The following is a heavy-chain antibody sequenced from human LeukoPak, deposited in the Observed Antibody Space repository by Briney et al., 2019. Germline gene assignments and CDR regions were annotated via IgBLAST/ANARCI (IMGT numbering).Heavy chain of an antibody. J-gene: IGHJ4*02. V-gene: IGHV4-34*01. CDR3: ARSVRYTIAARVSFDY. D-gene: IGHD6-6*01. CDR1: GRSFSGYY. CDR2: INHSGST. Sequence: SEALSLTCAVYGRSFSGYYWSWIRQPPGKGLEWIGEINHSGSTNYNPPLKSRVTISVDASKNQFSLKLSSVTAADTAVYYCARSVRYTIAARVSFDYWGQGTLVTVSS.